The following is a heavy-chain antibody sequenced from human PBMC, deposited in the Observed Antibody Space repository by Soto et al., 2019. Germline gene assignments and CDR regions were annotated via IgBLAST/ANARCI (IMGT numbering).Heavy chain of an antibody. V-gene: IGHV3-30*03. CDR1: GFTFSSYG. J-gene: IGHJ6*02. D-gene: IGHD5-12*01. Sequence: SLRLSCAASGFTFSSYGMHWVRQVSGKGLEWVAVISNDGSKKYYAASVKGRFTISRDNSKNMLYLQMNSLRAEDTSVYYCADRGSYELDVWGQRTTVTVSS. CDR2: ISNDGSKK. CDR3: ADRGSYELDV.